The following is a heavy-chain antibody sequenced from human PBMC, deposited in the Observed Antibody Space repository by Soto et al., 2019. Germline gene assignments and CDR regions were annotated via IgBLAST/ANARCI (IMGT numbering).Heavy chain of an antibody. CDR1: GYTFTSYD. V-gene: IGHV1-8*01. CDR2: MNDNTGYP. Sequence: QVQLVQSGAGVKKPGASVKVSCKASGYTFTSYDIHWVRQATGRGLAWMGGMNDNTGYPDSAQRFRGRVTVTKTTSITTAYMELSSPTSEDTAVYYCVIYRDCYYGMDVWGQGTTVTVSS. CDR3: VIYRDCYYGMDV. J-gene: IGHJ6*02. D-gene: IGHD3-10*01.